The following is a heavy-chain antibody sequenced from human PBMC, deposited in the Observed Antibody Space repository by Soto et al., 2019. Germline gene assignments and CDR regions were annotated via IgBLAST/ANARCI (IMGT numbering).Heavy chain of an antibody. V-gene: IGHV3-30*03. J-gene: IGHJ4*02. CDR2: MSHDGSNK. CDR1: GFTFSRYG. CDR3: ARESEDLTSNFDY. Sequence: GGSLRLSCIASGFTFSRYGMHWVRQAPGKGLEWVAVMSHDGSNKWYADSMKGRFTISRDNAKNSLYLEMNSLRAEDTAVYYCARESEDLTSNFDYWGQGTLVT.